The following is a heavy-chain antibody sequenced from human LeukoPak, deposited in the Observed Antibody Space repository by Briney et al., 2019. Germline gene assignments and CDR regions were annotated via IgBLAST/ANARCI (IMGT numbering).Heavy chain of an antibody. CDR1: GYTFTGYF. D-gene: IGHD3-3*01. CDR2: TNPHSGGT. V-gene: IGHV1-2*02. CDR3: ARGGGTSGPELDY. J-gene: IGHJ4*02. Sequence: ASVKVSCKASGYTFTGYFMHWVRQAPGQGLEGMGWTNPHSGGTDNAQNFQGRVTMTRDTSINTAYMELTRMTSDDTAVYFCARGGGTSGPELDYWGQGTLVTVSS.